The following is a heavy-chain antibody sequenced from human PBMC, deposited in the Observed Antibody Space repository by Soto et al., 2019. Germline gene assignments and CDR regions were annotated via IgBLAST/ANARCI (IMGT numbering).Heavy chain of an antibody. J-gene: IGHJ4*02. V-gene: IGHV3-23*01. CDR3: AKDLIRGDGYIDFDY. D-gene: IGHD3-10*01. CDR1: GFTFSNYA. Sequence: GGSLRLSCAPSGFTFSNYAMFWVRQAPGKGLEWASTIFAGGGSTYYADSVKGRFTISRDNSKNTLFLQMNSLRAEDTAVYFCAKDLIRGDGYIDFDYWGQGTLVTVSS. CDR2: IFAGGGST.